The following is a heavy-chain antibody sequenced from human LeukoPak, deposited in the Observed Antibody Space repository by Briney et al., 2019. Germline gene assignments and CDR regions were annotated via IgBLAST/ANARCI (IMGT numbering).Heavy chain of an antibody. V-gene: IGHV3-30*18. J-gene: IGHJ4*02. CDR2: ISYDGSNK. CDR3: AKDRYGDYRPRTLDY. D-gene: IGHD4-17*01. Sequence: HPGGSLRLSCAASGFTFSSYGMHWVRQAPGKGLEWVAVISYDGSNKYYADSVKGRFTISKDNSKNTLYLLMNSLRAEDTAVYYCAKDRYGDYRPRTLDYWGQGTLVTVSS. CDR1: GFTFSSYG.